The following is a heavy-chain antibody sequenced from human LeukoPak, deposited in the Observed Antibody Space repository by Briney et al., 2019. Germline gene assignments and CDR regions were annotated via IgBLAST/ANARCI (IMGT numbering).Heavy chain of an antibody. Sequence: ASVKVSCKASGYTFTSYGISWVRQPPGQGLEWMGWISAYNGNTNYAQKLQGRVTMTTDTSTSTAYMELRSLGSDDTAVYYCARDWEDIVVVPAAPKCDYWGQGTLVTVSS. CDR3: ARDWEDIVVVPAAPKCDY. J-gene: IGHJ4*02. CDR2: ISAYNGNT. D-gene: IGHD2-2*01. V-gene: IGHV1-18*04. CDR1: GYTFTSYG.